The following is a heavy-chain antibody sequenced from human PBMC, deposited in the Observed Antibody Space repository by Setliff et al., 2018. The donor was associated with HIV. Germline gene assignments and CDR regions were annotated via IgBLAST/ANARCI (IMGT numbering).Heavy chain of an antibody. D-gene: IGHD3-3*01. CDR3: ARGRDYTGSWFRPFYLDF. CDR2: INHSGST. V-gene: IGHV4-34*01. CDR1: GGSFSAYH. Sequence: PSETLSLTCAVYGGSFSAYHRSWIRQTPGKGLEWLGEINHSGSTAYNLALESRVSMSIDTSKNQFSLKLTSVTAADTAIYYCARGRDYTGSWFRPFYLDFWGHGNLVTVLL. J-gene: IGHJ4*01.